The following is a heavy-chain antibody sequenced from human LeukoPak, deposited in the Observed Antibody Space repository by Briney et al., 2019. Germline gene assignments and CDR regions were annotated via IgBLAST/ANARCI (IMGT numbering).Heavy chain of an antibody. D-gene: IGHD6-13*01. CDR2: ISGSGGST. V-gene: IGHV3-23*01. Sequence: PGGSLRLSCAAPGFTFSSYGMSWVRQAPGKGLEWVSAISGSGGSTYYADSVKGRFTISRDNSKNTLYLQMNSLRSEDTAVYYCAASPSSGSSWPRDPVTLSYWGQGTLVTVSS. J-gene: IGHJ4*02. CDR1: GFTFSSYG. CDR3: AASPSSGSSWPRDPVTLSY.